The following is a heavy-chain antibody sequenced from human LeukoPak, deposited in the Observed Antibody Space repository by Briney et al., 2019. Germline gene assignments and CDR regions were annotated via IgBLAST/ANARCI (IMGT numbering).Heavy chain of an antibody. CDR3: AKQGGARQDYYMDV. CDR2: IIPIFGTA. D-gene: IGHD3-16*01. CDR1: GGSISIYT. J-gene: IGHJ6*03. V-gene: IGHV1-69*08. Sequence: SVTVSYRASGGSISIYTITWGRQAPGQGRGWMGRIIPIFGTATYSQDFQGRVTITADIPSNTAYMEVNSLTSDDTAVYFCAKQGGARQDYYMDVWGKGTTVIVSS.